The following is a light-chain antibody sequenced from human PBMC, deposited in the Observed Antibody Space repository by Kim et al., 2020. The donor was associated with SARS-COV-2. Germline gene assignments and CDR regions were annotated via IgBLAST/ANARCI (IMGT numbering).Light chain of an antibody. CDR2: AAS. CDR1: QGINND. J-gene: IGKJ1*01. V-gene: IGKV1-27*01. Sequence: DIQMTQSPSSLSASVGDRVTITCRASQGINNDLAWYQQKPGKVPKVLIYAASALQSGVPSRFSGSGSGTDFTLTISSLQPEDVGTYYCQKYKGAPWTFGQGTKVDIK. CDR3: QKYKGAPWT.